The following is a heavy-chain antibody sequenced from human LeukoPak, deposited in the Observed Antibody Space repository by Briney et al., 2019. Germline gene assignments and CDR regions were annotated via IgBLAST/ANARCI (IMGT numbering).Heavy chain of an antibody. V-gene: IGHV4-34*01. Sequence: ASETLSLTCAVYGGSFSGYYWSWIRQPPGKGLEWIGEINHSGSTNYNPSLESRVTISVDTSKNQFSLKLSSVTAADTAVYYCARGHYDILTGYLMPPDYWGQGTLVTVSS. D-gene: IGHD3-9*01. J-gene: IGHJ4*02. CDR2: INHSGST. CDR1: GGSFSGYY. CDR3: ARGHYDILTGYLMPPDY.